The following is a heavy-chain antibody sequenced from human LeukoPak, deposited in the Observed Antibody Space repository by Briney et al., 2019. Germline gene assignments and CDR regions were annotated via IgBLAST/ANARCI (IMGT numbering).Heavy chain of an antibody. D-gene: IGHD3-22*01. Sequence: SVKVSCKASGYTFTSYYMHWVRQAPGQGLEWMGGIIPIFGTANYAQKFQGRVTITADESTSTAYMELSSLRSEDTAVYYCARSPTGGYYYDSSGYYYWHFQHWGQGTLVTVSS. J-gene: IGHJ1*01. CDR2: IIPIFGTA. CDR3: ARSPTGGYYYDSSGYYYWHFQH. CDR1: GYTFTSYY. V-gene: IGHV1-69*13.